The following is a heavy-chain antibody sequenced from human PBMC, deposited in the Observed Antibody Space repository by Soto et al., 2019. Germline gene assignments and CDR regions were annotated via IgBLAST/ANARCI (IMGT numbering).Heavy chain of an antibody. CDR1: GGSISSGGYY. CDR2: IYYSGST. J-gene: IGHJ4*02. D-gene: IGHD5-12*01. CDR3: ARGVDMVATILDHYFDY. Sequence: SETLSLTCTVSGGSISSGGYYWSWIRQHPGKGLEWIGYIYYSGSTYYNPSLKSRVTVSVDTSKNQFSLKLSSVTAADTAVYYCARGVDMVATILDHYFDYWGQGTLVTVSS. V-gene: IGHV4-31*03.